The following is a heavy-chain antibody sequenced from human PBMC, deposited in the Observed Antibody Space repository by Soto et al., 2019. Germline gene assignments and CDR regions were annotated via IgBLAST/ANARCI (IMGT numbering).Heavy chain of an antibody. CDR1: GGTLSNHA. J-gene: IGHJ4*02. CDR3: ARAFESYDSSGHSGYLFDY. CDR2: IIPVYDTP. V-gene: IGHV1-69*06. Sequence: ASVKVSCKASGGTLSNHAINWVRQAPGQGLEWVGGIIPVYDTPVYAQKFQGRVAITADISTSTAYMQLNGLRSEDTAVFYCARAFESYDSSGHSGYLFDYWAQGTLVTVSS. D-gene: IGHD3-22*01.